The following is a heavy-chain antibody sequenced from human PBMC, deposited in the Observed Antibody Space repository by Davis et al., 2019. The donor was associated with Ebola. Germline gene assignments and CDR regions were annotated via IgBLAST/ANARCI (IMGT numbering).Heavy chain of an antibody. D-gene: IGHD6-6*01. J-gene: IGHJ6*02. CDR3: ARLSGYSSSPYYYYYYGMDV. Sequence: PSETLSLTCTVSGGSISSYYWSWIRQPPGKGLEWIGYIYYSGSTNYNPPLKSRVTISVDTSKNQFSLKLSSVTAADTAVYYCARLSGYSSSPYYYYYYGMDVWGQGTTVTVSS. CDR2: IYYSGST. V-gene: IGHV4-59*08. CDR1: GGSISSYY.